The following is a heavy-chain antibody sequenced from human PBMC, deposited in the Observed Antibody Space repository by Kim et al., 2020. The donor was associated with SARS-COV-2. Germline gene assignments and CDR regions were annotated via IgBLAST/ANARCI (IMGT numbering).Heavy chain of an antibody. V-gene: IGHV3-30*18. J-gene: IGHJ6*01. CDR1: GFTFSSYG. CDR3: AKEMAMVRGNYYYGMDV. D-gene: IGHD3-10*01. CDR2: ISYDGSNK. Sequence: GGSLRLSCAASGFTFSSYGMHWVRQAPGKGLEWVAVISYDGSNKYYADSVKGRFTISRDNSKNTLYLQMNSLRAEDTAVYYCAKEMAMVRGNYYYGMDV.